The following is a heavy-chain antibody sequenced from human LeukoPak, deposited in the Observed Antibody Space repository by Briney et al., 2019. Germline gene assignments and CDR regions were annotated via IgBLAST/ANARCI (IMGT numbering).Heavy chain of an antibody. V-gene: IGHV4-61*02. D-gene: IGHD3-10*01. CDR1: GGSISSGSYY. CDR2: IYTSGST. J-gene: IGHJ4*02. CDR3: ARPRSYGSGSYYRY. Sequence: SETLSLTCTVSGGSISSGSYYWRWVRQPAGRGLEWIGRIYTSGSTNYNPSLKSRVTISVDTSQNQFSLKLSSVTAADTAVYYCARPRSYGSGSYYRYWGQGTLVTVSS.